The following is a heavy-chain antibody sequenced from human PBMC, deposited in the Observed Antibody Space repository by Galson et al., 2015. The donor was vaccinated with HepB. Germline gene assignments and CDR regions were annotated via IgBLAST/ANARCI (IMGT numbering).Heavy chain of an antibody. CDR2: IIPIFGTA. Sequence: SVKVSCKASGGTFSSYAISWVRQAPGQGLEWMGGIIPIFGTANYAQKFQGRVTITADKSTSTAYMELSSLRSEDTAVYYCARSIGVVIDNWFDPWGQGTLVTVSS. D-gene: IGHD3-3*01. J-gene: IGHJ5*02. V-gene: IGHV1-69*06. CDR3: ARSIGVVIDNWFDP. CDR1: GGTFSSYA.